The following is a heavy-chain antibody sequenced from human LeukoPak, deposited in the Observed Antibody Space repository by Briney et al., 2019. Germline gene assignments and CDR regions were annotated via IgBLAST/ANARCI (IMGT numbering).Heavy chain of an antibody. CDR1: GFTFSSYS. V-gene: IGHV3-21*01. CDR3: ARDRDCSGGSCYSGFDY. J-gene: IGHJ4*02. Sequence: GGSLRLSCAASGFTFSSYSMNWVRQAPGKGLEWVSSISSSSSYIYYADPVKGRFTISRDNAKNSLYLQMNSLRAEDTAVYYCARDRDCSGGSCYSGFDYWGQGTLVTVSS. CDR2: ISSSSSYI. D-gene: IGHD2-15*01.